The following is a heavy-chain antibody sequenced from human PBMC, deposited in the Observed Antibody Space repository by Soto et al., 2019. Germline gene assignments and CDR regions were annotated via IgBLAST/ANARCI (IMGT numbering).Heavy chain of an antibody. J-gene: IGHJ5*02. V-gene: IGHV1-3*01. D-gene: IGHD6-19*01. Sequence: QVQLVQSGAEVKKPGASVKVSCKASGYTFTSYAMHWVRQAPGQRLEWMGWINAGNGNTKYSQKFQGRVTITRDTSASTAYMEMSSLRSEDTAVYYCARGVAGPLHWFDPWGQGTLVTVSS. CDR1: GYTFTSYA. CDR2: INAGNGNT. CDR3: ARGVAGPLHWFDP.